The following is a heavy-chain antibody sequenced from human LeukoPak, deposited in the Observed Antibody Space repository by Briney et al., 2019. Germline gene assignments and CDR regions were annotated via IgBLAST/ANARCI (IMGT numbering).Heavy chain of an antibody. D-gene: IGHD4-11*01. CDR2: ISTYNGNT. Sequence: ASVKVSCKASGYTFTSYGISWVRQAPGQGLEWMGWISTYNGNTNYAQKLQGRVTMTTDTSTTTAYMELRSLTSDDTAVYYCARDPTTQTFDYWGQGTQVTVSS. J-gene: IGHJ4*02. CDR3: ARDPTTQTFDY. V-gene: IGHV1-18*01. CDR1: GYTFTSYG.